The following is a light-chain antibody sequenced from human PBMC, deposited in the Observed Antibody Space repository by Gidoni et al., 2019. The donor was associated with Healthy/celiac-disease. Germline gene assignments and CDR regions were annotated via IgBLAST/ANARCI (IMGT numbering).Light chain of an antibody. CDR3: SSYTSSSIVV. CDR1: SSDVGGYNY. V-gene: IGLV2-14*01. CDR2: EVS. Sequence: ALTQPPPVPGPPGQSITISCTGTSSDVGGYNYVSWYQQHPGKAPKLMIYEVSNRPSGVSNRFSGSKSGNTASLTISGLQAEDEADYYCSSYTSSSIVVFGGGTKLTVL. J-gene: IGLJ2*01.